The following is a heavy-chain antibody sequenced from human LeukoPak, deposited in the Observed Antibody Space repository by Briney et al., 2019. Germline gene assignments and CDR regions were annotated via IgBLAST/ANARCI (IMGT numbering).Heavy chain of an antibody. CDR1: GGSISSSSYY. CDR3: ARGHSGYGYYFDY. CDR2: IYYSGST. V-gene: IGHV4-61*05. Sequence: SETLSLTCTVSGGSISSSSYYWGWIRQPPGKGLEWIGYIYYSGSTNYNPSLKSRVTISVDTSKNQFSLKLSSVTAADTAVYYCARGHSGYGYYFDYWGQGALVTVSS. D-gene: IGHD5-12*01. J-gene: IGHJ4*02.